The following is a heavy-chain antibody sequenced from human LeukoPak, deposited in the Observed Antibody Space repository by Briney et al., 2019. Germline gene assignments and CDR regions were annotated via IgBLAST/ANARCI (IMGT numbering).Heavy chain of an antibody. CDR1: GGSFSGYY. D-gene: IGHD3-16*01. V-gene: IGHV4-34*01. CDR2: INHSGST. CDR3: ASWARATPGYFDL. Sequence: PSETLSLTCAVYGGSFSGYYWSWIRQPPGEGLEWIGEINHSGSTNYNPSLKSRVTISVDTSKNQFSLKLSSVTAADTAVYYCASWARATPGYFDLWGRGTLVTVSS. J-gene: IGHJ2*01.